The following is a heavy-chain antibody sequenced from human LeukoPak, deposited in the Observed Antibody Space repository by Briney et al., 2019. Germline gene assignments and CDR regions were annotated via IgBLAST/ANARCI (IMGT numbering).Heavy chain of an antibody. Sequence: PGGSLRPSCAASGFTFSSYAMSWVRQAPGKGLEWVSAISGSGGSTYYADSVKGRFTISRDNSKNTLYLQMNSLRAEDTAVYYCAKEPPTYSSGWYVGFDYWGQGTLVTVSS. CDR3: AKEPPTYSSGWYVGFDY. D-gene: IGHD6-19*01. V-gene: IGHV3-23*01. CDR1: GFTFSSYA. CDR2: ISGSGGST. J-gene: IGHJ4*02.